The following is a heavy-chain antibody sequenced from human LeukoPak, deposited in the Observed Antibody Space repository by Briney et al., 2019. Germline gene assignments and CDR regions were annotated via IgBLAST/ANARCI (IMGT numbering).Heavy chain of an antibody. CDR2: IISSGSTI. Sequence: GESLRLSCSASGLTFRSYEMNWVRQPRGKGLEEVSYIISSGSTIYYADSVKGRFTISRDKAKISLYLQMNRLRADDTAVYYCASPALVPLYYYSMDVWGKETTVTVPS. CDR3: ASPALVPLYYYSMDV. CDR1: GLTFRSYE. V-gene: IGHV3-48*03. D-gene: IGHD1-26*01. J-gene: IGHJ6*03.